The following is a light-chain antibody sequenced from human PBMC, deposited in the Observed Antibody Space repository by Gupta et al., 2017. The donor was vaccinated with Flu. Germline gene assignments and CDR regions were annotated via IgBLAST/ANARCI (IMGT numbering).Light chain of an antibody. J-gene: IGKJ1*01. CDR2: GAS. CDR1: QVIRND. CDR3: LQDYNYPWT. Sequence: GDRVAITCRASQVIRNDLGWYQQKPGKAPKLLIYGASTLQSGVPSRFSGSGSDTDFTPTISSLQPEDFATYYCLQDYNYPWTFGQGTKVEI. V-gene: IGKV1-6*01.